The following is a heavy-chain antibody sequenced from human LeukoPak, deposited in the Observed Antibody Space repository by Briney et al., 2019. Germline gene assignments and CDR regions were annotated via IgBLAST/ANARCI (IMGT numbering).Heavy chain of an antibody. V-gene: IGHV4-59*08. J-gene: IGHJ1*01. Sequence: SETLSLTCTVSGGSISSYYWSWIRQPPGKGLEWVGYISYSGSTNYNPSLKSRVTISLDTSKNQFSLKLSSVTAADTAVYYCARHYYGSGSYWFQHWGQRTLVTVSS. D-gene: IGHD3-10*01. CDR3: ARHYYGSGSYWFQH. CDR1: GGSISSYY. CDR2: ISYSGST.